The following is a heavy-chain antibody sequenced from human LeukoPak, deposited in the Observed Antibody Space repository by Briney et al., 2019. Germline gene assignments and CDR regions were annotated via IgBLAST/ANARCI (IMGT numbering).Heavy chain of an antibody. CDR2: IYYSGRT. J-gene: IGHJ4*02. CDR3: ARHKQFGLLPSPQYYLDD. CDR1: GDFIRTYY. V-gene: IGHV4-59*08. D-gene: IGHD3-16*01. Sequence: SETQTLTCTVSGDFIRTYYWSWLRQPPVKGLEWIGYIYYSGRTSYNPSLKSRVTISVDTSKNQFSLKLSSVTAADTAVYYCARHKQFGLLPSPQYYLDDWGQGSLVTVSS.